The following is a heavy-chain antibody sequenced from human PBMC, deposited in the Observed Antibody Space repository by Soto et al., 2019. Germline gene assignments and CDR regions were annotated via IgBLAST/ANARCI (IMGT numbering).Heavy chain of an antibody. CDR1: GDTFTGHS. Sequence: QVQLVQSGAEVQKPGSSVRVSCKASGDTFTGHSISWVRQAPAQGLEWLGVITPMFGTTNYSPKFQGRVTITADAAASTAFLDLTSLTSDDTAVYYCARLRLEPEGANLPLMFCLDVWGQGTTVSVSS. J-gene: IGHJ6*02. CDR3: ARLRLEPEGANLPLMFCLDV. D-gene: IGHD1-26*01. CDR2: ITPMFGTT. V-gene: IGHV1-69*01.